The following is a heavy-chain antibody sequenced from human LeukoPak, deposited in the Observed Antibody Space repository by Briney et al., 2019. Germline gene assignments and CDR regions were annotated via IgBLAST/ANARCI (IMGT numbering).Heavy chain of an antibody. D-gene: IGHD6-13*01. CDR2: INHSGST. V-gene: IGHV4-34*01. J-gene: IGHJ3*02. CDR1: GGSFSDYF. Sequence: SGTLSLTCAVYGGSFSDYFWSWIRQPPGKGLEWIGEINHSGSTNYNPSLKSRVTISVDTSKNQFSLKLSSVTAADTAVYYCARGDGAAAGTNAFDIWGQGTMVTVSS. CDR3: ARGDGAAAGTNAFDI.